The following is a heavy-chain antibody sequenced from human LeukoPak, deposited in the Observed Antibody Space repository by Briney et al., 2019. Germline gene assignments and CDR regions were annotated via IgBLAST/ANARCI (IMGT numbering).Heavy chain of an antibody. Sequence: NPSETLSLTCTVSGGSISSYYWSWIRQPPGKGLEWIGYIYYSGSTNYNPSLKSRVTIPVDTSKNQFSLKLSSVTAADTAVYYCARQKHSNYVDYCGQGTLVTVSS. V-gene: IGHV4-59*08. J-gene: IGHJ4*02. CDR1: GGSISSYY. CDR2: IYYSGST. D-gene: IGHD4-11*01. CDR3: ARQKHSNYVDY.